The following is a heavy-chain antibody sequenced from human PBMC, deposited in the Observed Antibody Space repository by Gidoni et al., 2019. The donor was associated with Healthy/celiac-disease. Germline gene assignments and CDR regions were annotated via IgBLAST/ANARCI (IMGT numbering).Heavy chain of an antibody. CDR2: ISGSGGST. Sequence: EVQLLESGGGLVQPGGSLRLSCSPSGFTFSGYAMRWVRQAPGKGLEWVSAISGSGGSTYYADSVKGRFTISRDNSKNTLYLQMNSLRAEDTAVYYCAKVGSGRGWYEARRRNWFDPWGQGTLVTVSS. CDR1: GFTFSGYA. D-gene: IGHD6-19*01. J-gene: IGHJ5*02. V-gene: IGHV3-23*01. CDR3: AKVGSGRGWYEARRRNWFDP.